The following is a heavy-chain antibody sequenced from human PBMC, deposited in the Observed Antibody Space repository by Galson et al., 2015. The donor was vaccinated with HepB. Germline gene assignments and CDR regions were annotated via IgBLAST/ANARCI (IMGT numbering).Heavy chain of an antibody. CDR1: GFTFSSYA. J-gene: IGHJ5*02. D-gene: IGHD3-3*01. Sequence: SLRLSCAASGFTFSSYAMSWVRQAPGKGLEWVSGISGSGDSTYYADSVKGRFTISRDNSKNTLYLQMNSLRAEDTAVYYCAKDGGTYYDFWSGYPQDNWFDPWGQGTLVTVSS. CDR2: ISGSGDST. CDR3: AKDGGTYYDFWSGYPQDNWFDP. V-gene: IGHV3-23*01.